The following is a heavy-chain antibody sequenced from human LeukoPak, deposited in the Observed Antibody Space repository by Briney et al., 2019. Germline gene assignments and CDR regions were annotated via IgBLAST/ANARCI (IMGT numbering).Heavy chain of an antibody. CDR1: GFTVSANY. D-gene: IGHD5-18*01. CDR3: ARGTNGYTYGFDY. V-gene: IGHV3-66*01. CDR2: LFSGGTT. Sequence: PGGSLRLSCVASGFTVSANYMSWIRQAPGKGLEWVSFLFSGGTTYYADSVKARFTMSRDSSRNTLFLQMNSWRAEDTAVYYCARGTNGYTYGFDYWGQGTLVTVSS. J-gene: IGHJ4*02.